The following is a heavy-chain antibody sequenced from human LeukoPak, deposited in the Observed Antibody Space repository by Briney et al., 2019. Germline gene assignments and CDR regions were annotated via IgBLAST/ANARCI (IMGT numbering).Heavy chain of an antibody. J-gene: IGHJ4*02. Sequence: PGRSLRLSCAASGFTFSSYGMHWVRQAPGKGLEWVAVIWYDGSNKYYADSVKGRFTISRDNSKNTLYLQMNSLRAEDTAVYYCAKDRRYSSSWYYFDYWGQGTLVTVSS. CDR2: IWYDGSNK. CDR3: AKDRRYSSSWYYFDY. CDR1: GFTFSSYG. V-gene: IGHV3-33*06. D-gene: IGHD6-13*01.